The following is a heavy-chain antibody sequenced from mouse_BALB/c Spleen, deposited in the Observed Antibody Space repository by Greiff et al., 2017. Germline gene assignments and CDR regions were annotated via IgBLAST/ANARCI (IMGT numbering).Heavy chain of an antibody. D-gene: IGHD1-1*01. V-gene: IGHV1-69*02. CDR2: IDPSDSYT. Sequence: QVQLQQPGAELVKPGASVKLSCKASGYTFTSYWMHWVKQRPGQGLEWIGEIDPSDSYTNYNQKFKGKATLTVDKSSSTAYMQRSSLTSEDSAVYYCARRGLGSSYAMDYWGQGTSVTVSS. CDR1: GYTFTSYW. J-gene: IGHJ4*01. CDR3: ARRGLGSSYAMDY.